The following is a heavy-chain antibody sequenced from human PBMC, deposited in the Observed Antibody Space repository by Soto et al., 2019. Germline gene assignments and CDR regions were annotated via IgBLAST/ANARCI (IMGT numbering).Heavy chain of an antibody. CDR1: GYTFTSYR. Sequence: QVQLVQSGAEVKKPGASVKVSCKASGYTFTSYRISWVRQAPGQGLEWLGWISAYSGHTNYAQKLQGRVTLTTDTATRTAYMELRSLRSDDTAVYYCARVDLEGRYFARFDYWGQGTLVTVSS. D-gene: IGHD3-9*01. CDR2: ISAYSGHT. V-gene: IGHV1-18*01. J-gene: IGHJ4*02. CDR3: ARVDLEGRYFARFDY.